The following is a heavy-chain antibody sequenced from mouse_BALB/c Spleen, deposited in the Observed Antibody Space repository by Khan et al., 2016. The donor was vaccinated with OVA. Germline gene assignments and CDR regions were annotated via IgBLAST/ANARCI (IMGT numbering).Heavy chain of an antibody. D-gene: IGHD1-1*02. V-gene: IGHV5-6-3*01. CDR2: INSNGGST. CDR3: ARGWAMDN. CDR1: GFTFSWYG. J-gene: IGHJ4*01. Sequence: EVQVVESGGGLVQPGGSLKLSCAASGFTFSWYGMSWVRQTPDKRLELVATINSNGGSTYYPDSVKGRFTILRDNAKNTLYLQMSSLRSEDTAMYYCARGWAMDNWGQGTSVTVSS.